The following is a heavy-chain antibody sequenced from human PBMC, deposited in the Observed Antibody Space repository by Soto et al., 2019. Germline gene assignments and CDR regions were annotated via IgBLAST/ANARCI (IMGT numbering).Heavy chain of an antibody. V-gene: IGHV3-23*01. J-gene: IGHJ2*01. D-gene: IGHD2-21*01. CDR3: ARKVVGSTSRPDYWYFDL. CDR2: ISGGGDAT. Sequence: EVQLLESGGDSVQPGGSVRLSCAGSGFTFINYAMNWVRQAPGKGLEWVSTISGGGDATFFADSVRGRFTFSRDNSKNTVTLQMNSLGVDDTAVYYCARKVVGSTSRPDYWYFDLWGRGTLVTASS. CDR1: GFTFINYA.